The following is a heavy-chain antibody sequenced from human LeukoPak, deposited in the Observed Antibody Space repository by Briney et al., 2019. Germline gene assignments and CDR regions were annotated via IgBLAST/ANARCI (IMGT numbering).Heavy chain of an antibody. D-gene: IGHD3-22*01. Sequence: SVKVSCKASGGTFSSYAISWVRQAPGQGLEWMGRIIPILGIANYAQKFQGRVTITADKSTSTAYMELSSLRSEDTAVYYCARDRPHYYDRSGYYYAYWGQGTLITVST. CDR3: ARDRPHYYDRSGYYYAY. CDR1: GGTFSSYA. CDR2: IIPILGIA. J-gene: IGHJ4*02. V-gene: IGHV1-69*04.